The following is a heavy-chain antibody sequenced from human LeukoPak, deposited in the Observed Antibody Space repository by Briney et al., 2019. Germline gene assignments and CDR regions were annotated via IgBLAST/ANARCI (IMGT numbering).Heavy chain of an antibody. CDR2: INHSGST. CDR1: GGSFSGYY. Sequence: SETLSLTCAVYGGSFSGYYWSWIRQPPGKGLEWIGEINHSGSTNYNPSLKSRVTISVDTSKNQFSLKLSSVTAADTAVYYCARPRGDFWSGRGYYFDYWGQGTLVTVSS. CDR3: ARPRGDFWSGRGYYFDY. D-gene: IGHD3-3*01. V-gene: IGHV4-34*01. J-gene: IGHJ4*02.